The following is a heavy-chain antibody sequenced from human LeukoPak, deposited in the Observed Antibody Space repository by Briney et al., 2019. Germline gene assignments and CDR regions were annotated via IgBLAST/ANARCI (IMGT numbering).Heavy chain of an antibody. D-gene: IGHD2-15*01. J-gene: IGHJ5*02. Sequence: ASVEVSCKASGYTFTSYGISWVRQAPGQGLEWMGWISAYNGNTNYAQKLQGRVTMTTDTSTSTAYMELRSLRSDDTAVYYCARDKLSLGYCSGGSCPRPYNWFDPWGQGTLVTVSS. V-gene: IGHV1-18*01. CDR1: GYTFTSYG. CDR3: ARDKLSLGYCSGGSCPRPYNWFDP. CDR2: ISAYNGNT.